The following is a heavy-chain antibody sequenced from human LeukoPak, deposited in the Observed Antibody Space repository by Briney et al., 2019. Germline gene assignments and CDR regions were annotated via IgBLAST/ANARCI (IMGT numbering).Heavy chain of an antibody. J-gene: IGHJ4*02. Sequence: SQTLSLTCTVSGGSISSGDYYWSWIRQPPGKGLEWIGYIYYSGSTYYNPSLKSRVTISVDTSKNQFSLKLSSVTAADTAVYYCARHIVVVPAARYYFDYWGQGTLVTVSS. CDR2: IYYSGST. D-gene: IGHD2-2*01. V-gene: IGHV4-30-4*08. CDR1: GGSISSGDYY. CDR3: ARHIVVVPAARYYFDY.